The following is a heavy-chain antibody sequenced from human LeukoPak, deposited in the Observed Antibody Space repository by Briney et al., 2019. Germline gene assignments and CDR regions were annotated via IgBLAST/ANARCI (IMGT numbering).Heavy chain of an antibody. D-gene: IGHD5-12*01. CDR2: IYSSGST. V-gene: IGHV4-59*08. Sequence: PSETLSLTCTVSGGSISSYYWSWIRQPPGKGLEWIGYIYSSGSTNYSPSLKSRVTISVDTSKNQFPLKLYSVTAADTAVYYCARRYSGYGNAFDIWGQGTMVTVSS. J-gene: IGHJ3*02. CDR3: ARRYSGYGNAFDI. CDR1: GGSISSYY.